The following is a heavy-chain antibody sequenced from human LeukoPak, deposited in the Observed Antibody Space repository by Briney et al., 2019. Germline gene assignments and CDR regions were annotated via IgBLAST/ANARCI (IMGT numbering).Heavy chain of an antibody. CDR1: GFTFSSYT. CDR3: AKRRGLELLYYYYMDV. D-gene: IGHD1-7*01. CDR2: ISGGGGST. J-gene: IGHJ6*03. V-gene: IGHV3-23*01. Sequence: PGGSLRLSCAASGFTFSSYTMSWVRQAPGKGLEWVSPISGGGGSTYYADSVKGRFTVSRDNSKNTLYPQMNSLRAEDTAVYYCAKRRGLELLYYYYMDVWGKGTTVTVSS.